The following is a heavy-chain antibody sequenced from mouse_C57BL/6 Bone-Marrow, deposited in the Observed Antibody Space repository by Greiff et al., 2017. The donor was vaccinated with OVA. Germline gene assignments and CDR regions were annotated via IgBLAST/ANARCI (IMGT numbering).Heavy chain of an antibody. D-gene: IGHD1-1*01. J-gene: IGHJ4*01. V-gene: IGHV1-64*01. Sequence: QVQLQQPGAELVKPGASVKLSCKASGYTFTSYWMHWVKQRPGQGLEWIGMIHPNSGSTNYNEKFKSKATLTVDKSSSKAYMQLSRLTSEYSAVYYCAQEITGSSYGDYAMDYWGQGTSVTVSS. CDR2: IHPNSGST. CDR3: AQEITGSSYGDYAMDY. CDR1: GYTFTSYW.